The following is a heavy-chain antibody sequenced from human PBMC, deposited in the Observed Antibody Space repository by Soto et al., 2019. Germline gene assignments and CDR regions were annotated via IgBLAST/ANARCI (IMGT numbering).Heavy chain of an antibody. Sequence: EVQLVESGGGLVQPGGSLRLSCGVSGFTFSSFWMHWVRQAPGEGLVWVSRINTDGSSTSYADSVKGRFTISRDNAKNTLYLQMNSLRVEDTAIYYCAKRGVDTFGLSYWGQGTLVTVSS. CDR2: INTDGSST. D-gene: IGHD3-10*01. J-gene: IGHJ4*02. CDR3: AKRGVDTFGLSY. CDR1: GFTFSSFW. V-gene: IGHV3-74*01.